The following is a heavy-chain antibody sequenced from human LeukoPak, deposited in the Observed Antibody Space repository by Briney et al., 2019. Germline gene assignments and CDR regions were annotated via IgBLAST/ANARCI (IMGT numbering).Heavy chain of an antibody. Sequence: ASVKVSCKTFGYSFANYGISWVRQAPGQGLEWMAWISPYNGDGIAAQRFQGRLSMTTDPSTSTAYMELRSLRSDDTAVYYCARDLVRPSCATDRCNTLAFWGQGTQITVSS. J-gene: IGHJ4*02. CDR2: ISPYNGDG. CDR3: ARDLVRPSCATDRCNTLAF. D-gene: IGHD2-15*01. V-gene: IGHV1-18*01. CDR1: GYSFANYG.